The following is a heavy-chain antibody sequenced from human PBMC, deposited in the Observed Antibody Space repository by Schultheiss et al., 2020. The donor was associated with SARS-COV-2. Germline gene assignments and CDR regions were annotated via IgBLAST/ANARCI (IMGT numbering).Heavy chain of an antibody. Sequence: ASVKVSCKASGYTFTSYGISWVRQAPGQGLEWMGWISAYNGNTNYAQKLQGRVTMTTDTSTSTAYMELSRLRSDDTAVYYCARGGSYGSSSLYYFDYWGQGTLVTVSS. CDR2: ISAYNGNT. CDR3: ARGGSYGSSSLYYFDY. D-gene: IGHD3-10*01. J-gene: IGHJ4*02. CDR1: GYTFTSYG. V-gene: IGHV1-18*01.